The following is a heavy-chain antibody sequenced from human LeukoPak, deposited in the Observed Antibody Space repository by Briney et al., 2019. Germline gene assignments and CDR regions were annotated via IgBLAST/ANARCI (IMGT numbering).Heavy chain of an antibody. CDR3: ARARSYSNFNFDY. V-gene: IGHV1-18*01. Sequence: ASVKVSCKASGYTFTSYGISWVRQAPGQGLEWMGWISAYNGNTNYAQKFQGRVTMARDTSTSTVYMDLSSLTSDDTAVYYCARARSYSNFNFDYWGQGTPVTVSS. D-gene: IGHD4-11*01. CDR1: GYTFTSYG. J-gene: IGHJ4*02. CDR2: ISAYNGNT.